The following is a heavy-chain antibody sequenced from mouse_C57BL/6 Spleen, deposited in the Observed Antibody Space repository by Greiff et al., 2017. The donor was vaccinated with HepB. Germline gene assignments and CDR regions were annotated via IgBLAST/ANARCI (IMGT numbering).Heavy chain of an antibody. J-gene: IGHJ3*01. V-gene: IGHV5-6*01. CDR3: ARQGDGNYVKWFAY. CDR2: ISSGGSYT. CDR1: GFTFSSYG. Sequence: EVKLVESGGDLVKPGGSLKLSCAASGFTFSSYGMSWVRQTPDKRLEWVATISSGGSYTYYPDSVKGRFTISRDNAKNTLYLQMSSLKSEDTAMYYCARQGDGNYVKWFAYWGQGTLVTVSA. D-gene: IGHD2-1*01.